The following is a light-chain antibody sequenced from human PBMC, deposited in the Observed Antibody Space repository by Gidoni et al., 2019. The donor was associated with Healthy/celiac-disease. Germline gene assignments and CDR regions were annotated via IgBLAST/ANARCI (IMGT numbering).Light chain of an antibody. CDR1: QSVSSY. CDR2: DAS. V-gene: IGKV3-11*01. Sequence: EIVLTQSPATLSLSPGERATLSCTASQSVSSYLAWYQQKPGQAPRLLIYDASNGATGIPARFSGSGSGTDFTLTISSLGPEDFAVYYCQRRSNWPLTFGGGTKVEIK. J-gene: IGKJ4*01. CDR3: QRRSNWPLT.